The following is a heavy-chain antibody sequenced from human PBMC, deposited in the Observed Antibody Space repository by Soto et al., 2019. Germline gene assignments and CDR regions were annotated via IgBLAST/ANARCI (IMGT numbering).Heavy chain of an antibody. CDR1: GGSISSHS. Sequence: PSETLSLTCAVSGGSISSHSLNWIRQPPGRGLEWIGHVYSSGSTNYNPSLESRVTISVDTSKNQFSLKLTSLTAADTAVYYCARDRRPYSSGWYIGNWFDTWGQGTLVTVSS. D-gene: IGHD6-19*01. CDR2: VYSSGST. V-gene: IGHV4-4*08. J-gene: IGHJ5*02. CDR3: ARDRRPYSSGWYIGNWFDT.